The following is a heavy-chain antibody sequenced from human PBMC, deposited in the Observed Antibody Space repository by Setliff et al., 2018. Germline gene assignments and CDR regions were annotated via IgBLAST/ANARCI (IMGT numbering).Heavy chain of an antibody. V-gene: IGHV1-8*03. Sequence: GASVKVSCKASGYTFTSYDINWVRQATGQGLEWMGWMNPNSGNTGYAQKFQGRVTITRDTSASTAYMELSSLRSEDTAVYYCARGRLQFLEWLFLDYWGQGTLVTVSS. CDR1: GYTFTSYD. J-gene: IGHJ4*02. CDR2: MNPNSGNT. D-gene: IGHD3-3*01. CDR3: ARGRLQFLEWLFLDY.